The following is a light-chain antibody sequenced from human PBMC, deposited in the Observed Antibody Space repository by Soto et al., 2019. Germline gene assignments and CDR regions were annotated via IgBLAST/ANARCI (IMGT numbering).Light chain of an antibody. Sequence: EIVMTQSPATLSVSPGERATLSCRASQSVSSNLAGYQQKPGQAPRLLIYGASTRATGIPARFSGSGSGTEFTLTISSLQYEDFAVYYCQQYNNWTSITFGQGTRLEI. CDR2: GAS. CDR1: QSVSSN. CDR3: QQYNNWTSIT. J-gene: IGKJ5*01. V-gene: IGKV3-15*01.